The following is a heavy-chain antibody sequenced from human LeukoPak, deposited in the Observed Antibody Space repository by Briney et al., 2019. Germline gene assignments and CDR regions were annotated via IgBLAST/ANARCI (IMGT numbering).Heavy chain of an antibody. J-gene: IGHJ4*02. CDR3: ARGSYFDY. Sequence: GLEWMGIINPSGGSTSYAQKFQGRVTMTRDTSTSTVYMELSSLRSEDTAVYYCARGSYFDYWGQGTLVTVSS. CDR2: INPSGGST. V-gene: IGHV1-46*01.